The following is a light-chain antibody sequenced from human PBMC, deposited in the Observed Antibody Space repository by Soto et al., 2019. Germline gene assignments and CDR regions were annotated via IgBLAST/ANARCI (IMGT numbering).Light chain of an antibody. J-gene: IGKJ4*01. Sequence: QMTQSPSSLSAAVGDRVTITCRASQDISDHLAWYQQKPGRPPKLLVFAASSLHSGVPSRFSGSGSGTDFALTINSLQPEDVASYYCQKYNVAPLTFGGGTKVEI. V-gene: IGKV1-27*01. CDR3: QKYNVAPLT. CDR2: AAS. CDR1: QDISDH.